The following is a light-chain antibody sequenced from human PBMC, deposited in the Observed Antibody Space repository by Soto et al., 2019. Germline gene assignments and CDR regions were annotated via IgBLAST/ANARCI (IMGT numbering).Light chain of an antibody. Sequence: QSVLTQAASVSGSPGQSITISCTGTSSDIGAYHYVSWYQQRPGKAPKVLIYAVNNRPSGISDRFSGSKSGNTASLTISVLQAEDEAVYYCNSYTNSDTVIFGGGTKLTVL. CDR2: AVN. CDR3: NSYTNSDTVI. V-gene: IGLV2-14*01. CDR1: SSDIGAYHY. J-gene: IGLJ2*01.